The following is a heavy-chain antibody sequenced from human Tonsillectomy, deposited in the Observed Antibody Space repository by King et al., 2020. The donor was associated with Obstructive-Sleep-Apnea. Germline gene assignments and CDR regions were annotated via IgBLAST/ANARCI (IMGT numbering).Heavy chain of an antibody. V-gene: IGHV3-30*04. Sequence: VQLVESGGGVVQPGRSLRLSCAASGFTFSSYAMHWVRQAPGKGLEWVAVISYDGSNKYYADSVKGRFTISRDNSKNTLYLQMNSLRAEDTAVSYCARGPTTYFDYWGQGTLVTVSS. CDR3: ARGPTTYFDY. D-gene: IGHD1-1*01. CDR1: GFTFSSYA. CDR2: ISYDGSNK. J-gene: IGHJ4*02.